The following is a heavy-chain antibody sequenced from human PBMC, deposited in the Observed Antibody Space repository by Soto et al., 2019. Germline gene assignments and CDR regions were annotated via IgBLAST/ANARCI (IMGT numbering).Heavy chain of an antibody. CDR1: GFPLSDYT. D-gene: IGHD2-15*01. CDR2: ISANGGST. V-gene: IGHV3-23*01. Sequence: PGGSLRLSCAVSGFPLSDYTMNWVRQAPGKGLEWVSSISANGGSTYCADSVKGRFTISRDNSQNTLSLQMNSLRAEDTAIYYCAKANRYCSGGTCFVFDYWGQGALVTVS. CDR3: AKANRYCSGGTCFVFDY. J-gene: IGHJ4*02.